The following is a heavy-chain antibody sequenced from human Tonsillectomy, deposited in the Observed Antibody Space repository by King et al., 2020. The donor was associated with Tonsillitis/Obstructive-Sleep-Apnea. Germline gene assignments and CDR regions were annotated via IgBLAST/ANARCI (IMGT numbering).Heavy chain of an antibody. D-gene: IGHD3-10*01. J-gene: IGHJ6*03. CDR3: AKEGPIGYYGSGSSSYYMDV. V-gene: IGHV3-23*04. CDR2: ISGSGGST. Sequence: VQLVESGGGLVQPGGSMRLSCAASGVTFSSYAMSWVRQAPGKGLEWVSAISGSGGSTYYADSVKGRFTISRDNSKNTLYLQMNSLRAEDTAVYYCAKEGPIGYYGSGSSSYYMDVWGKGTTVTVSS. CDR1: GVTFSSYA.